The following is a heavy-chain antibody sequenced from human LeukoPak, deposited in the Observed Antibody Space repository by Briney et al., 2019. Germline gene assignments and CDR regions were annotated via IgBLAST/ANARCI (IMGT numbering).Heavy chain of an antibody. CDR2: INYSGSI. D-gene: IGHD3-3*01. V-gene: IGHV4-61*01. J-gene: IGHJ5*02. CDR1: GDSVNSGSYY. CDR3: ARLWSGYHSWFDP. Sequence: SETLSLTCTVSGDSVNSGSYYWSWTRQPPGKGLEWIGYINYSGSINYNPSLKSRVTISVDTSKNQFSLKLSSVTAADTAMYYCARLWSGYHSWFDPWGQGTLVTVSS.